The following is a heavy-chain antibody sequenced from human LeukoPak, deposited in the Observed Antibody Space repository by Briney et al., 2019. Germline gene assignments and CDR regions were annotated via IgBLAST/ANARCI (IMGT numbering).Heavy chain of an antibody. D-gene: IGHD6-13*01. Sequence: SETLSLTCTVSGGSISSGGYYWSWIRQHPGKGLEWIGYIYYSGSTNYNPTLKSRVTISVDTSKNQFSLKLSSVTAADTAVYYCARGSSWYFDYWGQGTLVTVSS. J-gene: IGHJ4*02. CDR2: IYYSGST. CDR3: ARGSSWYFDY. V-gene: IGHV4-61*08. CDR1: GGSISSGGYY.